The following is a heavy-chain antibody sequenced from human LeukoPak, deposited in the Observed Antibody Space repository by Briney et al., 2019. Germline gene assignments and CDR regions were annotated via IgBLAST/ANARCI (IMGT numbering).Heavy chain of an antibody. J-gene: IGHJ4*02. Sequence: PSETLSLTCTGSGGSISSYYWSWIRQPAGKGLKWIGRIYTSGSTNYNASLKSRVSMSVDTSKNQFSLKLSSVTAADTAVFYCARENSGSYREFDYWGQGTLVTVSS. CDR2: IYTSGST. V-gene: IGHV4-4*07. D-gene: IGHD1-26*01. CDR1: GGSISSYY. CDR3: ARENSGSYREFDY.